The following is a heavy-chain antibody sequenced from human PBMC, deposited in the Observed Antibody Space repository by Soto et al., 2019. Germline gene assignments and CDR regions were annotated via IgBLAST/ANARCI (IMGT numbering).Heavy chain of an antibody. D-gene: IGHD3-10*01. CDR1: GGSISSYY. Sequence: SETLSLTCTVSGGSISSYYWSWIRQPPGKGLEWIGYIYYSGSTNYNPSLKSRVTISVDTSKNQFSLKLSSVTAADTAVYYCARVGGFGATTIDYWGQGTXVTVSS. V-gene: IGHV4-59*08. CDR3: ARVGGFGATTIDY. J-gene: IGHJ4*02. CDR2: IYYSGST.